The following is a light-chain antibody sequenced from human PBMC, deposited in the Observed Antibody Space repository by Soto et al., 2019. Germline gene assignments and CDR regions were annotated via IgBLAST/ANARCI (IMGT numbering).Light chain of an antibody. CDR2: GAT. CDR1: QIVSSTY. J-gene: IGKJ4*01. CDR3: QQYGSSPLT. Sequence: EIVLKQSPGTLSLSPGERATLSCRASQIVSSTYLAWYQHKPGQPPRLLIYGATSRATGIPDTFSGSGSGTDFTLTISRLEPEDFAVYYCQQYGSSPLTFGGGTKVEIK. V-gene: IGKV3-20*01.